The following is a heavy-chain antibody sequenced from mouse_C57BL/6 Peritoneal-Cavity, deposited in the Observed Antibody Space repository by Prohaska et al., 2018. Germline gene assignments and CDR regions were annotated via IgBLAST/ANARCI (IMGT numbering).Heavy chain of an antibody. D-gene: IGHD2-1*01. J-gene: IGHJ1*03. Sequence: EVQLLETGGGLVQLGGSRGLSCEGSGFTFSGFWMSWVRQTPGNTLEWSGDINSDCSAINYAPSIKDRFTIFRDNDKSTLYLQMSNVRSEDTATYFCMRYGNYWYFDVWGTGTTVTVSS. CDR1: GFTFSGFW. CDR2: INSDCSAI. CDR3: MRYGNYWYFDV. V-gene: IGHV11-2*01.